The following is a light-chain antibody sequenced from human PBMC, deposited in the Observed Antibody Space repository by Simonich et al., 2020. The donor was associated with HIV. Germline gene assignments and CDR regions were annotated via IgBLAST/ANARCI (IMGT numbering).Light chain of an antibody. CDR2: AAS. J-gene: IGKJ3*01. V-gene: IGKV1-39*01. CDR1: QGISSY. Sequence: IQMTQSPSSLSASVGDRVTITCRASQGISSYLNWYQQKPGKAPNLLIYAASSLQSGVPSRFSGSGSGTDFTLTISSLQPEDSATYYCQQSYSTPPVFGPGTKVDIK. CDR3: QQSYSTPPV.